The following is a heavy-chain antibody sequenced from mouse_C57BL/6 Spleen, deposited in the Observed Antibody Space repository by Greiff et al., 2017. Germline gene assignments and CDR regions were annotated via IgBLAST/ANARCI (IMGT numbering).Heavy chain of an antibody. J-gene: IGHJ3*01. V-gene: IGHV1-59*01. CDR2: IDPSDSYT. CDR1: GYTFTSYW. Sequence: QVQLQQSGAELVRPGTSVKLSCKASGYTFTSYWMHWVKQRPGQGLEWIGVIDPSDSYTNYNQKFKGKATLTVDTSSSTAYMQLSSLTSEDSAVYYCASSGGWFAYWGQGTLVTVSA. CDR3: ASSGGWFAY. D-gene: IGHD1-3*01.